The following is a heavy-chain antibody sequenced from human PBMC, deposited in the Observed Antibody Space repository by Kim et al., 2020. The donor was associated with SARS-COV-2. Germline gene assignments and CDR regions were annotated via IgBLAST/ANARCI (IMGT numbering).Heavy chain of an antibody. V-gene: IGHV3-13*04. CDR3: ARAGNNWRGFDY. D-gene: IGHD1-1*01. J-gene: IGHJ4*02. CDR1: GFTFSSND. Sequence: GGSLRLSCAASGFTFSSNDMHWVRQGTGKGLEWVSAIGTAGDTYYPGSVKGRFTISRENAKNSLYLQMNSLRAGDTAVYYCARAGNNWRGFDYWGRGTLVTVSS. CDR2: IGTAGDT.